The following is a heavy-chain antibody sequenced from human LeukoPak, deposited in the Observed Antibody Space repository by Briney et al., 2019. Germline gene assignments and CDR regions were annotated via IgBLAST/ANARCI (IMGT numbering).Heavy chain of an antibody. J-gene: IGHJ4*02. Sequence: GASVKVSCKASGGTFSSYAISWVRQAPGQGLEWMGGIIPIFGTANYAQKFQGRVTITTDESTSTAYMELSSLRSEDTAVYYCARAARYCSSTSCLAYWGQGTLVTVSS. D-gene: IGHD2-2*01. CDR1: GGTFSSYA. CDR3: ARAARYCSSTSCLAY. CDR2: IIPIFGTA. V-gene: IGHV1-69*05.